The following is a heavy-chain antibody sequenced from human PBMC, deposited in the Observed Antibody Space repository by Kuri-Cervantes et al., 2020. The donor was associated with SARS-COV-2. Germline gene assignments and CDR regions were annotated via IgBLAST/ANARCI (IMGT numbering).Heavy chain of an antibody. J-gene: IGHJ6*02. Sequence: GGSLRLSCAASGFTFDDYAMHWVRQAPGKGLEWVSGISWNSGSIGYADSVKGRFTISRDNAKNSLYLQMNSLRAEDTALYYCAKGSDSSGWYVHYYYGMDVWGQGTTVTVSS. CDR1: GFTFDDYA. CDR3: AKGSDSSGWYVHYYYGMDV. D-gene: IGHD6-19*01. CDR2: ISWNSGSI. V-gene: IGHV3-9*01.